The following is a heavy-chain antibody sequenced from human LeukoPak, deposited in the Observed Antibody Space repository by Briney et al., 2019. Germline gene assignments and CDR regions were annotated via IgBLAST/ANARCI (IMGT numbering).Heavy chain of an antibody. CDR2: IYYSGST. CDR3: ARLVPPGWFDP. Sequence: SETLSLTCSVPGGSISSSSYYWAWIRQPPGKGLEWIANIYYSGSTYFNPSLKSRVTISKDTSKNQFSLKLTSVTAADTAVYYCARLVPPGWFDPWGQGTLVTVSS. V-gene: IGHV4-39*01. J-gene: IGHJ5*02. CDR1: GGSISSSSYY.